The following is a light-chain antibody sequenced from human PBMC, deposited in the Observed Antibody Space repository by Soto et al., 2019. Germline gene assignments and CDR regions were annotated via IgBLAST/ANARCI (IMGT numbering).Light chain of an antibody. CDR3: SSYTSNNTHVV. J-gene: IGLJ2*01. CDR2: EVS. CDR1: SSDVGGYNY. Sequence: QSALTQPASVSGSPGQSITISCTATSSDVGGYNYVSWYQQHPGKAPKLMIYEVSSRPSGVSNRFSGSKSGNTASLTISGLQAEDEADYYCSSYTSNNTHVVFGGGTQLTV. V-gene: IGLV2-14*01.